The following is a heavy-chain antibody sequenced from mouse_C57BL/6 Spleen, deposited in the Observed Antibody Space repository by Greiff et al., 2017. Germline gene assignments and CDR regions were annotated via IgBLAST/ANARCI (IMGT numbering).Heavy chain of an antibody. CDR1: GFTFSSYA. J-gene: IGHJ1*03. V-gene: IGHV5-9-1*02. Sequence: EVKLVESGEGLVKPGGSLKLSCAASGFTFSSYAMSWVRQTPEKRLEWVAYISSGGDYIYYADTVKGRFTISRDNARNTLYLQMSSLKSEDTAMYYCTRDSGAGDWYFDVWGTGTTVTVSS. CDR2: ISSGGDYI. D-gene: IGHD4-1*01. CDR3: TRDSGAGDWYFDV.